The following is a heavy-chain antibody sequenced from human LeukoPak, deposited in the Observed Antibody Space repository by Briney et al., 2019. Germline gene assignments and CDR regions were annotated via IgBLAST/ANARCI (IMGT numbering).Heavy chain of an antibody. V-gene: IGHV4-59*01. D-gene: IGHD2-21*01. CDR1: GGSISSYY. CDR3: ARGDPEYYYGMDV. CDR2: IYYSGST. J-gene: IGHJ6*02. Sequence: SETLSLTCTVSGGSISSYYWSWIRQPPGKGLEWIGYIYYSGSTNYNPSLKSRVAISVDTSKSQFSLKLSSVTAADTAVYYCARGDPEYYYGMDVWGQGTTVTVSS.